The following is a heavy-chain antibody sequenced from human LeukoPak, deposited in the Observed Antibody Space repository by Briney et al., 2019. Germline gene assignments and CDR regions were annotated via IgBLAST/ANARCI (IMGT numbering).Heavy chain of an antibody. V-gene: IGHV1-69*04. CDR3: ARGLNELLVDFDY. CDR2: IIPILGIA. J-gene: IGHJ4*02. CDR1: GGTFSSYA. D-gene: IGHD2-8*02. Sequence: SVKVSCKASGGTFSSYAISWVRQAPGQGLEWMGRIIPILGIANYAQKFQGRVTITADKSTSTAYMELSSLRSEDTAVYYCARGLNELLVDFDYWGQGTLVTVSS.